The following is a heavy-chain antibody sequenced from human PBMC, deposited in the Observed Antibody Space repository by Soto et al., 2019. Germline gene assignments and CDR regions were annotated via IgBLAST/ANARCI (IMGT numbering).Heavy chain of an antibody. D-gene: IGHD3-10*01. Sequence: EVQLVESGGGLVQPGWSLRLSCAASGFPFVGHWMYWVRQAPGKGLVWVSRMNPEGTFASYADSVKGRFFTSRDKANNTLYLQMNSLRDEDTAVYYCAKDYSSVPDYWGQGTLVTVSS. CDR3: AKDYSSVPDY. J-gene: IGHJ4*02. CDR1: GFPFVGHW. V-gene: IGHV3-74*01. CDR2: MNPEGTFA.